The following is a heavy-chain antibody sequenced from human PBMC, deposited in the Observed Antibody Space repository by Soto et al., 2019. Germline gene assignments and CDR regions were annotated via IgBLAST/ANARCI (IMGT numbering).Heavy chain of an antibody. CDR1: GYTFTSYG. CDR2: ISAYNGNT. Sequence: ASVKVSCKASGYTFTSYGISWVRQAPGQGLEWMGWISAYNGNTNYAQKLQGRVTMTTDTSTSTAYMELRSLRSDDTAGYYCARDGTAMVEYYYYYGMDVWGQGTTVTVSS. CDR3: ARDGTAMVEYYYYYGMDV. V-gene: IGHV1-18*01. D-gene: IGHD5-18*01. J-gene: IGHJ6*02.